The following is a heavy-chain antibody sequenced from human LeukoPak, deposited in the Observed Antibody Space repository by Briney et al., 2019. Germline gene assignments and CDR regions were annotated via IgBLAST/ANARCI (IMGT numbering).Heavy chain of an antibody. D-gene: IGHD3-10*01. CDR1: GGSISSGGYS. CDR3: ARHVLLRSYYHMDV. J-gene: IGHJ6*03. V-gene: IGHV4-30-4*07. CDR2: IYYSGST. Sequence: SETLSLTCAVSGGSISSGGYSWSWIRQPPGKGVEWIGYIYYSGSTYYNPSLKSRVTISVDTSKNQFSLKLSSVTAADTAVYYCARHVLLRSYYHMDVWGKGTTVTISS.